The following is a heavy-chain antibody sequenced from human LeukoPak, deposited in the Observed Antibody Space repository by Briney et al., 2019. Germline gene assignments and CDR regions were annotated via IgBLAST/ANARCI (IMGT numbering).Heavy chain of an antibody. V-gene: IGHV3-21*01. CDR3: ARVGIAAAGVDY. CDR2: ISSSSSYI. J-gene: IGHJ4*02. D-gene: IGHD6-13*01. Sequence: GGSLRLSCAASGFTFSSYSMNWVRQAPGKGLEWVSSISSSSSYIYYADSVKGRFTISRDNAKNSLYLQMNSLRAEDTAVYYCARVGIAAAGVDYWGQGTLVTVSS. CDR1: GFTFSSYS.